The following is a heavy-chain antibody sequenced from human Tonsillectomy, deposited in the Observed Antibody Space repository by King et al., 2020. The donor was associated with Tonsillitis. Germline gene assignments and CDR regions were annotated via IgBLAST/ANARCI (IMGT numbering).Heavy chain of an antibody. CDR1: GFTFSSYG. V-gene: IGHV3-33*01. D-gene: IGHD2-15*01. CDR3: ARDSLTHMDYYMDV. J-gene: IGHJ6*03. Sequence: VQLVESGGGVVQPGRSLRLSCAASGFTFSSYGMHWVRRAPGKGLEWVAVIWYDGSNKYYADSVKCRFTISRDNSKNTLYRQMISLRAEDTAVYYCARDSLTHMDYYMDVWGKGTTVTVSS. CDR2: IWYDGSNK.